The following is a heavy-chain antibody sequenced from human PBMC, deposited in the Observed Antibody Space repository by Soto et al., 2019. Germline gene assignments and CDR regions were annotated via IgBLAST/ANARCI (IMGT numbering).Heavy chain of an antibody. V-gene: IGHV3-21*01. CDR2: ISSTTNYI. CDR1: GFTFTRNS. Sequence: AGGSLRLSCAASGFTFTRNSMNWVRQAPGKGLEWVSSISSTTNYIYYADSMKGRFTVSRDNAKNSVYLEMNSLSAEDTAVYYCARESEDLTSNFDYWGQGTLVTVSS. CDR3: ARESEDLTSNFDY. J-gene: IGHJ4*02.